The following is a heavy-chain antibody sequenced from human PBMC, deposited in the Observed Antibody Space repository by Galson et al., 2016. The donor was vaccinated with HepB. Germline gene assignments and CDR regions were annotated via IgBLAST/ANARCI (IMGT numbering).Heavy chain of an antibody. Sequence: PALVKPTQTLTLTCTLSGFSLSTSGVGVGWIRQPPGKALEWLALIYWDDDKCYSPSLKSRLTVTKDTSKNQVVLTMTNMDPVDTATYYCARSWGSFDYWGQGTLVTVSS. CDR1: GFSLSTSGVG. CDR3: ARSWGSFDY. V-gene: IGHV2-5*02. J-gene: IGHJ4*02. CDR2: IYWDDDK. D-gene: IGHD7-27*01.